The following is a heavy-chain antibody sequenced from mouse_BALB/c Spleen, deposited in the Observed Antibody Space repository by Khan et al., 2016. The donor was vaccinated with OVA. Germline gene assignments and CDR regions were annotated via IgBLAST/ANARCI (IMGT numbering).Heavy chain of an antibody. V-gene: IGHV1-4*01. CDR1: GYTFTTYT. D-gene: IGHD2-14*01. Sequence: VQLQQSGAELARPGASVKMSCKASGYTFTTYTMHWVKQRPGQGLEWIGYINPSNGYTNYNQKFKDKSTLTADKSSSTAYMQLSSLTSDYSAVSYLAREGAYYGSDGWFSYWGQGTLVTVSA. CDR3: AREGAYYGSDGWFSY. J-gene: IGHJ3*01. CDR2: INPSNGYT.